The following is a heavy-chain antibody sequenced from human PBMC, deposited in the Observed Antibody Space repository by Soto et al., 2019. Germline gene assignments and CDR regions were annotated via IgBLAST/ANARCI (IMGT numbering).Heavy chain of an antibody. J-gene: IGHJ4*02. V-gene: IGHV3-48*02. D-gene: IGHD4-17*01. Sequence: GESLKISCAASGFTFSSYSMNWVRQAPGKGLEWVSYISSSSSTIYYADSVKGRFTISRDNAKNSLYLQMNSLRDEDTAVYYCARDLPKRTKRTTVVTPTPDSWGQGTLVTVSS. CDR1: GFTFSSYS. CDR3: ARDLPKRTKRTTVVTPTPDS. CDR2: ISSSSSTI.